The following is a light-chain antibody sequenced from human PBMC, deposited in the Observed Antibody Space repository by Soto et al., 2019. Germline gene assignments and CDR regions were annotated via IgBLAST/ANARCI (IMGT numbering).Light chain of an antibody. CDR1: QSVSSSF. CDR2: GAS. V-gene: IGKV3-20*01. CDR3: QQYGSAPRT. Sequence: EIVLTQSPGTLSLSPGERATLSCRASQSVSSSFLSWYPQKPGQSPRLLIYGASGRATGIPDRFSGSGSGTDFTLTISSLEPEDFAVYYCQQYGSAPRTFGQGTKVDNK. J-gene: IGKJ1*01.